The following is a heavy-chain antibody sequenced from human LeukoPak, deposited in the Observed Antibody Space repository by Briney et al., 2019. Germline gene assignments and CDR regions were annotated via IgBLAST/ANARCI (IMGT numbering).Heavy chain of an antibody. CDR2: INHSGST. V-gene: IGHV4-34*01. CDR1: GGSFSGYY. Sequence: PSETLSLTCAVYGGSFSGYYWSWIRQPPGKGLEWIGEINHSGSTNYNPSLKSRVTISVDTSKNQFSLKLSSVTAAATAVYYCARGHVVRGVIPGDAFDIWGQGTMVTVSS. D-gene: IGHD3-10*01. CDR3: ARGHVVRGVIPGDAFDI. J-gene: IGHJ3*02.